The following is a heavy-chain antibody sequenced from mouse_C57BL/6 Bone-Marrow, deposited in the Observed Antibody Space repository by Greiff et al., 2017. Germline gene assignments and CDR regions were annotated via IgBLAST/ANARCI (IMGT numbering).Heavy chain of an antibody. CDR1: GYSITSGYY. V-gene: IGHV3-6*01. D-gene: IGHD2-4*01. CDR3: ARGDYDGTRYFDV. J-gene: IGHJ1*03. CDR2: ISYDGSN. Sequence: ESGPGLVKPSQSLSLTCSVTGYSITSGYYWNWIRQFPGNKLEWMGYISYDGSNNYKPSLKNRISITRDTSKNQVFLKLNSVTTEDTATYYCARGDYDGTRYFDVWGTGTTVTVSS.